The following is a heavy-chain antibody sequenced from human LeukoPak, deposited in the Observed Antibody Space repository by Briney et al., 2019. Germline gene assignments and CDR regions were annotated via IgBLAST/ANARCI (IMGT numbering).Heavy chain of an antibody. CDR3: ARAGRDDYNYGDY. CDR1: GFTFSSYW. J-gene: IGHJ4*02. D-gene: IGHD5-24*01. Sequence: GGSLRLSCAASGFTFSSYWMSWVRQAPGKGLEWVANIKQDGSEKYYVDSVKGRFTISRDNAKNSLYLQMNSLRAEDTAVYYCARAGRDDYNYGDYWGQGTLVTVSS. CDR2: IKQDGSEK. V-gene: IGHV3-7*01.